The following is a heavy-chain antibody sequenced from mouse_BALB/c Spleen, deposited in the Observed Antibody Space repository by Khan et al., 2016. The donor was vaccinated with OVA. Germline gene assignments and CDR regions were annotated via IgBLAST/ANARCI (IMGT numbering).Heavy chain of an antibody. CDR2: ISYSGST. CDR3: ARTARIKY. Sequence: EVQLVESGPGLVKPSQSLSLTCTVTGYSITSGYGWNWIRQFPGNKLEWMGYISYSGSTNYNPSFKRRISITRDTSKNPFFLQLNSVTTEDTATYYCARTARIKYWGQGTTLTVSS. V-gene: IGHV3-2*02. J-gene: IGHJ2*01. D-gene: IGHD1-2*01. CDR1: GYSITSGYG.